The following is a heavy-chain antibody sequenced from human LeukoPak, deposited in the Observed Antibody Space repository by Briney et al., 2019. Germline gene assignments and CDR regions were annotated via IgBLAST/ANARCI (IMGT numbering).Heavy chain of an antibody. CDR1: GFTCGNSP. CDR3: TGQPRGTGTLEY. D-gene: IGHD3/OR15-3a*01. V-gene: IGHV3-73*01. CDR2: VRTKTDSYAT. J-gene: IGHJ4*02. Sequence: GGPRRLACEASGFTCGNSPMHGVRQASGKGLEWVGRVRTKTDSYATHYAASVKGRFTISRDDSKNTAFLQMNSLKTEDTAVYYCTGQPRGTGTLEYWGQGALVTVSS.